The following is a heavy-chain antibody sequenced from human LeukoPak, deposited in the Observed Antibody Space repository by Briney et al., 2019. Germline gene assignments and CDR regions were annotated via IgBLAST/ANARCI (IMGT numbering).Heavy chain of an antibody. CDR3: ARGYWNFGL. CDR2: IKQDGSEK. V-gene: IGHV3-7*01. J-gene: IGHJ2*01. Sequence: GGSLRLSCAASGFTFSNYAMSWVRQAPGKGLEWVANIKQDGSEKNYVDSVKGRFTSSRDNAKNSLYLQMNRLRAEDTAVYYCARGYWNFGLWGRGTQVTVSS. CDR1: GFTFSNYA.